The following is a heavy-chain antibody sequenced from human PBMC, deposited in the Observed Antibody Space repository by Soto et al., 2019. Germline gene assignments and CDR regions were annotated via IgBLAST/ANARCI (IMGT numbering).Heavy chain of an antibody. CDR1: GLSLSTSGAG. V-gene: IGHV2-5*02. Sequence: QITLKETGPTLVKPRRTLTLTCTSFGLSLSTSGAGVGWIRQPPGKALEWLALIYWDDDKRYSPSLKSRLTITKDNSKNLVVLTMTTADPVDTATYSGAHSPPIWFGELLPNWFDPWGQWTLVTVSS. D-gene: IGHD3-10*01. CDR3: AHSPPIWFGELLPNWFDP. CDR2: IYWDDDK. J-gene: IGHJ5*02.